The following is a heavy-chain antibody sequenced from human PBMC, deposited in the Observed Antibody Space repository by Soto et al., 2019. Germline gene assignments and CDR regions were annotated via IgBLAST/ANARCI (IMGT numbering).Heavy chain of an antibody. D-gene: IGHD5-12*01. CDR3: ASESRGYEDD. J-gene: IGHJ4*02. Sequence: QVQLVQSGAEVTKPGASVKVSCKASGYTFSTYGISWVRQDPGQGLEWMGWTSGNNDKKNYSQKFKGRVTMTTATATSTATLERRRLSTDDTPLYYCASESRGYEDDWGQGTLVIVPS. V-gene: IGHV1-18*01. CDR2: TSGNNDKK. CDR1: GYTFSTYG.